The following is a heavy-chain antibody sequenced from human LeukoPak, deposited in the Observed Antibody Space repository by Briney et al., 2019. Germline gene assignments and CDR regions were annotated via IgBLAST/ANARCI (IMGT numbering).Heavy chain of an antibody. J-gene: IGHJ4*02. CDR2: INPSGGST. V-gene: IGHV1-46*01. CDR3: ARLVEGELLPIDY. Sequence: ASVKVSCKASGYTFTSYYMHWVRQAPGQGLEWMGIINPSGGSTSYAQKFQGRVTMTTDTSTSTAYMELRSLRSDDTAVYYCARLVEGELLPIDYWGQGTLVTVSS. CDR1: GYTFTSYY. D-gene: IGHD1-26*01.